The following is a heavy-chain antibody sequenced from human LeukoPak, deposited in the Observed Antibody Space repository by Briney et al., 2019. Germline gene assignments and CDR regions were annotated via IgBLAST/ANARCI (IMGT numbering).Heavy chain of an antibody. CDR1: GYTFTNYY. D-gene: IGHD6-13*01. V-gene: IGHV1-46*01. CDR3: ARDQQGYYYYYMDV. CDR2: INPSAGST. J-gene: IGHJ6*03. Sequence: ASVKVSCKASGYTFTNYYMHWVRQAPGQGLEGMGIINPSAGSTSYAQKFQGRVTMTRDTSTSTVYMELSSLRSEDTAVYYCARDQQGYYYYYMDVWGKGTTVTVSS.